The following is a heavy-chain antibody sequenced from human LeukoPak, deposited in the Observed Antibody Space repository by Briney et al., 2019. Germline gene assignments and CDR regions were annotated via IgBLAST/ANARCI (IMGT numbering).Heavy chain of an antibody. Sequence: GGSLTLSCSASGFTVSSNYMSWLRQAPGKGLEWVSVIYSSGSTYYADSVQGRFTLSRDNSKNTLYLQMHSLRAEDTAVYSCASPLWLGELSPHDAFDIWGHGTMVTVSS. V-gene: IGHV3-53*01. CDR1: GFTVSSNY. D-gene: IGHD3-10*01. J-gene: IGHJ3*02. CDR2: IYSSGST. CDR3: ASPLWLGELSPHDAFDI.